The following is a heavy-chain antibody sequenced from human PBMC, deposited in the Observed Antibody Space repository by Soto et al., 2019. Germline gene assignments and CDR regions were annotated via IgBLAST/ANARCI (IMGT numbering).Heavy chain of an antibody. Sequence: EVQLVETGGGLIQPGGSLRLSCAASGFTVSSNYMTWVRQAPGKGLEWVSSISGSAGVTYYADSVKGRFTISRDNSKNALYLQMNSLRAEDTAVYYCAKDWVSGSSPYWGQGTLVTVSS. V-gene: IGHV3-23*04. CDR1: GFTVSSNY. D-gene: IGHD2-15*01. J-gene: IGHJ4*02. CDR2: ISGSAGVT. CDR3: AKDWVSGSSPY.